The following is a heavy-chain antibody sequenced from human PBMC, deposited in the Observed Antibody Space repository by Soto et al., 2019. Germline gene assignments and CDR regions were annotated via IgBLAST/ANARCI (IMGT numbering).Heavy chain of an antibody. CDR1: GFTFSSYY. D-gene: IGHD2-15*01. CDR2: ISSSGTII. CDR3: ARGKSIFYGMDV. Sequence: GGSLRLSCAASGFTFSSYYISWIRQAPGKGLEWVSYISSSGTIIYHADSVKGRFTISRDNAKNSLFPQMNSLRAEDTAVYYCARGKSIFYGMDVWGQGTTVTVSS. V-gene: IGHV3-11*01. J-gene: IGHJ6*02.